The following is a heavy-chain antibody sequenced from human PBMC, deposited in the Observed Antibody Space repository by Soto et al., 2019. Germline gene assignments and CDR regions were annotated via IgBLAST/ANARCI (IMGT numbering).Heavy chain of an antibody. CDR1: GFTCDDYT. Sequence: GGSLRLSCAASGFTCDDYTMHWVRQAPGKGLEWVSLISWDGGSTYYADSVKGRFTISRDNSKNSLYLQMNSLRTEDTALYYCAKDGNSGSYYLFDYWGQGTLVTVSS. V-gene: IGHV3-43*01. D-gene: IGHD1-26*01. CDR2: ISWDGGST. CDR3: AKDGNSGSYYLFDY. J-gene: IGHJ4*02.